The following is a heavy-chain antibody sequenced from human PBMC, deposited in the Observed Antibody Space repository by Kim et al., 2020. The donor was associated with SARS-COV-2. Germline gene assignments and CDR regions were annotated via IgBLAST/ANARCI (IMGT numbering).Heavy chain of an antibody. J-gene: IGHJ4*02. V-gene: IGHV4-31*03. CDR3: ARLGRYGDYAAGRRWIDY. CDR1: GGSISSGGYY. CDR2: IYYSGST. D-gene: IGHD4-17*01. Sequence: SETLSLTCTVSGGSISSGGYYWSWIRQHPGKGLEWIGYIYYSGSTYYNPSLKSRVTISVDTSKNQFSLKLSSVTAADTAVYYCARLGRYGDYAAGRRWIDYWGQGTLVTVSS.